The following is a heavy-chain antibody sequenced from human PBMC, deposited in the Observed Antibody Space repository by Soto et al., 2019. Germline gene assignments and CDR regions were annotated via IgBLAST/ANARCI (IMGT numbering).Heavy chain of an antibody. V-gene: IGHV4-59*01. Sequence: ETLSLTCTVPGGSISSYYWSWIRQPPGKGLEWIGYIYYSGSTNYNPSLKSRVTISVDTSKNQFSLKLSSVTAADTAVYYCARGKLERRHYYYYGMDVWGQGTTVTVSS. J-gene: IGHJ6*02. CDR2: IYYSGST. CDR1: GGSISSYY. CDR3: ARGKLERRHYYYYGMDV. D-gene: IGHD1-1*01.